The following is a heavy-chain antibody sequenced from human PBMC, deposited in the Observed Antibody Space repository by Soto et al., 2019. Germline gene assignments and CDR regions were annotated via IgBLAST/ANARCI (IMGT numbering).Heavy chain of an antibody. V-gene: IGHV3-11*01. CDR1: GFTFSDYY. J-gene: IGHJ5*02. D-gene: IGHD2-15*01. CDR3: ARGGAYCSGGSCNYLPPGFDP. Sequence: GGSLRLSCAASGFTFSDYYMSWIRQAPGKGLEWVSYISSSGSTIYYANSVKGRFTISRDNAKNSLYLQMNSLRAEDTAVYYCARGGAYCSGGSCNYLPPGFDPWGQGTLVTVSS. CDR2: ISSSGSTI.